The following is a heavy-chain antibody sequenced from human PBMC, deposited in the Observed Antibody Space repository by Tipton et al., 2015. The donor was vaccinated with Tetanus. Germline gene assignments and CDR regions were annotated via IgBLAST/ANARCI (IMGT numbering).Heavy chain of an antibody. Sequence: TLSLTCTVSGGSISSGSYYWSWVRQPPGKGLEYLGYILYGKSTHYNPSLKSRLSMSGDPATNQFSLRLTSVTAADTAVYYCARGRQRLVPAGFDLWGQGTLVTVSS. D-gene: IGHD6-13*01. CDR2: ILYGKST. CDR3: ARGRQRLVPAGFDL. V-gene: IGHV4-61*01. J-gene: IGHJ5*02. CDR1: GGSISSGSYY.